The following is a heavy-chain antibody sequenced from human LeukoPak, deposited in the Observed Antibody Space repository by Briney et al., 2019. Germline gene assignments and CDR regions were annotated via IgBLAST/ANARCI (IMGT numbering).Heavy chain of an antibody. Sequence: SVKVSCKASGGTFSSYAISWVRQAPGQGLEWMGRIIPIFGTANYAQKFQGRVTITTDESTSTAYMELSSLRSEDTAVYYCGREGRYCSGGSCYSVQHWGQGPLVTVSS. V-gene: IGHV1-69*05. CDR1: GGTFSSYA. J-gene: IGHJ1*01. CDR3: GREGRYCSGGSCYSVQH. CDR2: IIPIFGTA. D-gene: IGHD2-15*01.